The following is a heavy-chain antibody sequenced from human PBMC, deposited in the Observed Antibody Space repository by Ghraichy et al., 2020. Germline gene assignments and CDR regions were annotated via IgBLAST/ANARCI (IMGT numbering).Heavy chain of an antibody. CDR3: ASGGGSTNWFDP. J-gene: IGHJ5*02. V-gene: IGHV4-38-2*02. CDR2: IYHSGST. D-gene: IGHD3-16*01. CDR1: GYSISSGYY. Sequence: SETLSLTCTVSGYSISSGYYWGWIRQPPGKGLEWIGSIYHSGSTYYNPSLKSRVTISVDTSKNQFSLKLSSVTAADTAVYYCASGGGSTNWFDPWGQGTLVTVSS.